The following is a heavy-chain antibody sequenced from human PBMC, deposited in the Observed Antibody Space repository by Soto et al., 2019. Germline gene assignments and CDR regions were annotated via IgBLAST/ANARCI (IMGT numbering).Heavy chain of an antibody. CDR2: IFSNDEK. CDR1: GFSLSNARMG. D-gene: IGHD6-19*01. J-gene: IGHJ4*02. Sequence: SGPTLVNPTETLTLTCTVSGFSLSNARMGVSWIRQPPGKALEWLAHIFSNDEKSYSTSLKSRLTITKDTSKSQLVLTMTNMNPVDTATYYCARGRGYSSGWYYGSYYYIDYGGQGTLVTVTS. V-gene: IGHV2-26*01. CDR3: ARGRGYSSGWYYGSYYYIDY.